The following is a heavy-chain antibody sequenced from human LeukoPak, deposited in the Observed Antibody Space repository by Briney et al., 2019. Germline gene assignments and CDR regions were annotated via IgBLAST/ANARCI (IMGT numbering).Heavy chain of an antibody. CDR1: GYTFTSYD. CDR2: MNPNSGNT. J-gene: IGHJ6*02. V-gene: IGHV1-18*01. D-gene: IGHD2-15*01. CDR3: ARERIVVVVAATPYYYYYGMDV. Sequence: GASVKVSCKASGYTFTSYDINWVRQATGQGLEWMGWMNPNSGNTNYAQKLQGRVTMTTDTSTSTAYMELRSLRSDDTAVYYCARERIVVVVAATPYYYYYGMDVWGQGTTVTVSS.